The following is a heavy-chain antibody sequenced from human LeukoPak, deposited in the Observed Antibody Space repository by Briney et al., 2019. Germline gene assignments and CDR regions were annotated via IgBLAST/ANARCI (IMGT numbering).Heavy chain of an antibody. CDR1: GFTVSTYE. CDR2: ISSSGSTT. CDR3: SRRFDS. V-gene: IGHV3-48*03. Sequence: GGSLRLSCAASGFTVSTYEMNWVRQAPGKGLEWVSYISSSGSTTYYADSVKGRFTISKDNARNSLSLQINSLRAEATARYSCSRRFDSWGQGTLVTVSS. J-gene: IGHJ4*02.